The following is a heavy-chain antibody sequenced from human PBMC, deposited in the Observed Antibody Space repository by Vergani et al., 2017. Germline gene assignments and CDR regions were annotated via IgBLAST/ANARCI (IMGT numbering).Heavy chain of an antibody. CDR3: ARGGYGGNGIDY. D-gene: IGHD4-23*01. J-gene: IGHJ4*02. Sequence: QVQLQQWGAGLLKPSETLSLTCAVYGGSFSGYYWSWIRQPPGKGLEWIGEINHSGSTNYNPSLKSRLTISVDTSKNQFSLKLSSVTAADTAVYYCARGGYGGNGIDYWGQGTLVTVSS. CDR2: INHSGST. V-gene: IGHV4-34*01. CDR1: GGSFSGYY.